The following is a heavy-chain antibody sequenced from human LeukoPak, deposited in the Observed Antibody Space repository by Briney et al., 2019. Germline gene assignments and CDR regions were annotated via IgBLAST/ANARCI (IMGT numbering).Heavy chain of an antibody. J-gene: IGHJ6*02. CDR2: ISGSGGST. D-gene: IGHD3-3*01. V-gene: IGHV3-23*01. Sequence: PGGSLRLSCAASGFAFSSYAMSWIRQAPGKGLEWVSAISGSGGSTYYADSVKGRFTISRDNSKNTLYLQMNSLRAEDTAVYYCAKDIETFTIFGLDVWGQGTTVTVSS. CDR1: GFAFSSYA. CDR3: AKDIETFTIFGLDV.